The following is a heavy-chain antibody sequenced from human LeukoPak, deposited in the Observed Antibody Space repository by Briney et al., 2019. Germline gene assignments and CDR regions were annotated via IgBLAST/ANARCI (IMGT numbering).Heavy chain of an antibody. CDR3: AKDLTLYSSSWYGEDY. D-gene: IGHD6-13*01. CDR2: ISYDGSNK. V-gene: IGHV3-30*18. CDR1: GFTFSSYG. J-gene: IGHJ4*02. Sequence: GGSLRLSCAASGFTFSSYGMHWVRQAPCKGLEWVAVISYDGSNKYYADSVKGRFTISRDNSKNTLYLQMNSLRAEDTAVYYCAKDLTLYSSSWYGEDYWGQGTLVTVSS.